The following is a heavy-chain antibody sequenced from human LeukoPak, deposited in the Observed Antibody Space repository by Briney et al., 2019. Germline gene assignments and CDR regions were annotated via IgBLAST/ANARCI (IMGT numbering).Heavy chain of an antibody. CDR1: GFTFCGYA. D-gene: IGHD3-10*01. Sequence: GGSLSLSCVASGFTFCGYALTWVRQAPERGLEWVSSISGGGGSTYYADSVKGRFTMSRDNSKNTVYLLLNSLRPDDTAVYYCVKESSVRGVSIVDYWGQGTLVTVSS. V-gene: IGHV3-23*01. J-gene: IGHJ4*02. CDR2: ISGGGGST. CDR3: VKESSVRGVSIVDY.